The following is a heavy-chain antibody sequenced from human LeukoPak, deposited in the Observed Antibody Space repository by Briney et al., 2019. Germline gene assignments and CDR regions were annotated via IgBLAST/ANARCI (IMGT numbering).Heavy chain of an antibody. CDR2: INQSGST. CDR1: GGSFSGYY. Sequence: PSETLSLTCAVYGGSFSGYYWSWIRQPPGKGLEWIGEINQSGSTNYNPSLKSRVTISVVTSKKQFSLRLSPVTAADTAVYYCAAGCSSTSCYWYYYTDVWGKGTTVTVSS. D-gene: IGHD2-2*01. V-gene: IGHV4-34*01. CDR3: AAGCSSTSCYWYYYTDV. J-gene: IGHJ6*03.